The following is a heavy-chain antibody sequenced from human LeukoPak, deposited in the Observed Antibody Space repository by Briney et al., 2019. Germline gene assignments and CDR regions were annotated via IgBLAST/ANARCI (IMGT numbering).Heavy chain of an antibody. V-gene: IGHV3-74*01. J-gene: IGHJ6*03. CDR1: GFTFSSYW. CDR2: INSDRSST. D-gene: IGHD3-10*01. CDR3: ARGGGLWYARYYYYMDV. Sequence: GGSLRLSCAASGFTFSSYWMHWVRQAPGKGLVWVSRINSDRSSTSYADSVKGRFTISRDNAKNTLYLQMNSLRAEDTAVYYCARGGGLWYARYYYYMDVWGKGTTVTVSS.